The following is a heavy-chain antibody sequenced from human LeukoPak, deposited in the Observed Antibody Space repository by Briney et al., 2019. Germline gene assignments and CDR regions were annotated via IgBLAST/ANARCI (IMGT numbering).Heavy chain of an antibody. CDR2: IYYSGST. D-gene: IGHD5-24*01. Sequence: SETLSLTCTVSGGSISSYYWSWIRQPPGKGLEWVGYIYYSGSTDYHPSLRSRVTMSVDTSKSQFSLKLNSVTATDTAVYYCARARDGDRFAFGYWGQGSLVTVSS. CDR3: ARARDGDRFAFGY. CDR1: GGSISSYY. V-gene: IGHV4-59*08. J-gene: IGHJ4*02.